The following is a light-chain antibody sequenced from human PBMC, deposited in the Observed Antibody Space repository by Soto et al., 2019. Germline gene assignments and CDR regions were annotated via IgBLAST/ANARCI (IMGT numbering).Light chain of an antibody. CDR2: SAS. CDR1: QSLSRGY. V-gene: IGKV3-20*01. J-gene: IGKJ3*01. Sequence: EIVLTQSPGTLSVSPGERATLSCRATQSLSRGYLAWYQQKPGQAPRLLIYSASNRATGIPDRFIGSGSGXXXXXXXXRVXPEDFAVYYCQQYESPPPFIIGPGTKVDFK. CDR3: QQYESPPPFI.